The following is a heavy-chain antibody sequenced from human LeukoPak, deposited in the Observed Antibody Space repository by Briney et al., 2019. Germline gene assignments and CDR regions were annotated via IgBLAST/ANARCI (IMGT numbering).Heavy chain of an antibody. Sequence: SVKVSCKASGYTFTKFGVSWLRQAPGQGLEWMGRIIPILGIANYAQKFQGRVTITADKSTSTAYMELSSLRSEDTAVYYCARPNKAGYSSSWYDAFDIWGQGTMVTVSS. CDR3: ARPNKAGYSSSWYDAFDI. D-gene: IGHD6-13*01. V-gene: IGHV1-69*04. CDR1: GYTFTKFG. CDR2: IIPILGIA. J-gene: IGHJ3*02.